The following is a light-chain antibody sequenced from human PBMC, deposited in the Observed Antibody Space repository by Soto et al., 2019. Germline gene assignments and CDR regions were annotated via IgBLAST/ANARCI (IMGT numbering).Light chain of an antibody. CDR1: QSLRSS. J-gene: IGKJ1*01. CDR3: QQYNNWPQT. Sequence: ETMMTQSPDTLSVSLGERATLFCRASQSLRSSLAWYQQKPGQAPRLLIYDASTRATGIPARFSGSGSGTDFTLTISGLQSEDFAVYYCQQYNNWPQTFGQGTKVEIK. V-gene: IGKV3-15*01. CDR2: DAS.